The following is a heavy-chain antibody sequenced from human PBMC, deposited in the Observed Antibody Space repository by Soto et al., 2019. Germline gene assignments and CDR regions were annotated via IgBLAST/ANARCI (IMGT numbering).Heavy chain of an antibody. CDR1: GFTFSSYA. Sequence: GGSLRLSCAASGFTFSSYAMHWVRQAPGKGLEWVAVISYGGSNKYYADSVKGRFTISRDNSKNTLYLQMNSLRAEDTAVYYCARVRDSRYYDSSGYYYYGMDVWGQGTTVTVSS. V-gene: IGHV3-30-3*01. CDR3: ARVRDSRYYDSSGYYYYGMDV. CDR2: ISYGGSNK. J-gene: IGHJ6*02. D-gene: IGHD3-22*01.